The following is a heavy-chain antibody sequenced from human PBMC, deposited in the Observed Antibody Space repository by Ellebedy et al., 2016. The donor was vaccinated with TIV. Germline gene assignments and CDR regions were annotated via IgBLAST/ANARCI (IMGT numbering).Heavy chain of an antibody. V-gene: IGHV1-46*01. J-gene: IGHJ4*02. CDR3: ARSFSDLVVTAISV. CDR1: GYTFTSYY. Sequence: AASVKVSCKASGYTFTSYYMHWVRQAPGQGLEWMGIIDPRGGSTSYAPKFQDRGPMTRDTSASTLYMHLASLTSDDPAVYYCARSFSDLVVTAISVWGQGTLVTVSS. D-gene: IGHD2-21*02. CDR2: IDPRGGST.